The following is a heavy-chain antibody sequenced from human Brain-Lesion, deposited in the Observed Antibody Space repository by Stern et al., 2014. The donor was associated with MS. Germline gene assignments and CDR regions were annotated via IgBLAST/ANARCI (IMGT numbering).Heavy chain of an antibody. J-gene: IGHJ4*02. D-gene: IGHD4-17*01. CDR3: ARGGAVTTSDYYLDY. CDR2: IALDGSYK. Sequence: VQLVESGGGVVQPGRSLRLSCAASGFTFSYHAMHWVRQDPGKGLEWVALIALDGSYKNGAVSVKGRFTISRDNSRNTLYLQMNSLRVDDTAVYYCARGGAVTTSDYYLDYWGQGILVTVSS. V-gene: IGHV3-30*17. CDR1: GFTFSYHA.